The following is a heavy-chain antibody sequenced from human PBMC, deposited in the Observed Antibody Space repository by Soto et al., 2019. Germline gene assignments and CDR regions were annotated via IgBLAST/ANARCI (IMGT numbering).Heavy chain of an antibody. J-gene: IGHJ6*02. D-gene: IGHD6-6*01. CDR2: ISAYNGNT. Sequence: QVQLVQSGAEVKKPGASVKVSCKASGYTFTSYGISWVRQAPGQGLEWMGWISAYNGNTNYAQKLQCRVTMTTDTSTSTAYMELRSLRSDDTAVYYCTRETYSSSPYYYYGMDVWGQGTTVTVSS. CDR1: GYTFTSYG. V-gene: IGHV1-18*04. CDR3: TRETYSSSPYYYYGMDV.